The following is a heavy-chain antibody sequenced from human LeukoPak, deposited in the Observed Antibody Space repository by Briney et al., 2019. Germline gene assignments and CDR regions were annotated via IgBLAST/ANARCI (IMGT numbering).Heavy chain of an antibody. Sequence: PGGSLRLSCAAPGFSFRNYVMMWVRQAPGKGLEWVSFIGTSGGDIDYADSVKGRFSISRDNAKSTLSLQMNSLRAEDTAVYYCARDASYVWFDPWGQGTLVTVSS. J-gene: IGHJ5*02. CDR2: IGTSGGDI. CDR3: ARDASYVWFDP. V-gene: IGHV3-23*01. D-gene: IGHD3-16*01. CDR1: GFSFRNYV.